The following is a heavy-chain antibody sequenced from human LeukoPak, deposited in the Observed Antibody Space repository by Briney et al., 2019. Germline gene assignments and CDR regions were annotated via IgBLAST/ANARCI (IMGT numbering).Heavy chain of an antibody. J-gene: IGHJ4*02. CDR3: ARETLSSGWYPPDY. CDR1: GFTFSTYA. Sequence: GGSLRLSGAPSGFTFSTYALHWVRPAPGKGLECVAVISYDVSKKFYADTVKGRFTIPRDNSNNTVYLQRTSLRAEDTAVYYCARETLSSGWYPPDYWGQGTLVTVSS. CDR2: ISYDVSKK. D-gene: IGHD6-19*01. V-gene: IGHV3-30-3*01.